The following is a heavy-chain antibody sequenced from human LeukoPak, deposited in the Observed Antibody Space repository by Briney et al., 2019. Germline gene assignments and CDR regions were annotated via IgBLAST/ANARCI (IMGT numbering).Heavy chain of an antibody. CDR1: IYIFTSYY. CDR3: ARDLDVVVTAIRYYGMDV. J-gene: IGHJ6*02. D-gene: IGHD2-21*02. CDR2: INPSGGST. V-gene: IGHV1-46*01. Sequence: ASVKVSCKASIYIFTSYYMHWVRQAPGQGLEWMGIINPSGGSTSYAQKFQGRVTMTRDTSTSTVYMELSSLRSEDTAVYYCARDLDVVVTAIRYYGMDVWGQGTTVTVSS.